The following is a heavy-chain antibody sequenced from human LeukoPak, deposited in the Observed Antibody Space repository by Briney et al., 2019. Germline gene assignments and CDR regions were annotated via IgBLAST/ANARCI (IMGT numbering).Heavy chain of an antibody. J-gene: IGHJ6*02. CDR3: ARDDYGDYYYYYGMDV. Sequence: GGSLRLSCAASGFTFSSYWMSWVRQAPGKGLEWVANIKQDGSEKYYVDSVKGRFTISRDNAKNSLYLQMNSLRAEDTAVYYCARDDYGDYYYYYGMDVWGQGPTVTVSS. V-gene: IGHV3-7*01. CDR2: IKQDGSEK. CDR1: GFTFSSYW. D-gene: IGHD4-17*01.